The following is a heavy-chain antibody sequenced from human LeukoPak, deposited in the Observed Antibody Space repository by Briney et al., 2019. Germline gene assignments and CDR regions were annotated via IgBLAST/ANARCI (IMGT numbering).Heavy chain of an antibody. V-gene: IGHV5-51*01. J-gene: IGHJ4*02. CDR2: IYPGDSDT. CDR3: ARSRWYYYDSSGYYYPAFDY. CDR1: GYRFISYW. Sequence: GESLKISCKGSGYRFISYWIGWVRQMPGKGLEWMGIIYPGDSDTRYSPSFQGQVTISADKSISTAYLQWSSLKASDTAMYYCARSRWYYYDSSGYYYPAFDYWGQGTLVTVSS. D-gene: IGHD3-22*01.